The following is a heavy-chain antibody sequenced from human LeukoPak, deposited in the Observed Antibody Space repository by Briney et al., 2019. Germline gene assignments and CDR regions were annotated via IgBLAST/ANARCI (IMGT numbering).Heavy chain of an antibody. CDR1: GYTFTSYG. V-gene: IGHV1-18*01. Sequence: GASVKVSCKASGYTFTSYGISWVRQAPGQGLEWMGWISAYNGNTNYAQKLQGRVTMTTDTSTSTAYMELRSLRSDNTAVYYCARGADFWSGYYTPSYYYYMDVWGKGTTVTVSS. D-gene: IGHD3-3*01. J-gene: IGHJ6*03. CDR3: ARGADFWSGYYTPSYYYYMDV. CDR2: ISAYNGNT.